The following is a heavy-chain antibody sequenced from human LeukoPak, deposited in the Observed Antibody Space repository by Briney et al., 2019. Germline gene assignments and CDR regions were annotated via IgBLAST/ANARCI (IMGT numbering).Heavy chain of an antibody. CDR2: IKSGDSTT. CDR1: GYTFTNYY. Sequence: GASVNVSCKASGYTFTNYYIHWVRQAPGQGLEWMGIIKSGDSTTNYAQKFQGRVTMTRDTSTSTVYMELNSLRSDDTAVYFCAREDIVATKVFDMWGRGTMVTVSS. V-gene: IGHV1-46*01. D-gene: IGHD5-12*01. CDR3: AREDIVATKVFDM. J-gene: IGHJ3*02.